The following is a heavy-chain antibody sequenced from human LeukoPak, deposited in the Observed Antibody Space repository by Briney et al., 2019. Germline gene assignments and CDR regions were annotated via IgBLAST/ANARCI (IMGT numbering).Heavy chain of an antibody. D-gene: IGHD4-17*01. CDR2: IYHSGST. CDR3: ARIIYGDYVPVDY. J-gene: IGHJ4*02. CDR1: GYSISSGYY. Sequence: SETLSLTCTVSGYSISSGYYWGWIRQPPGKGLEWIGSIYHSGSTYYNPSLKSRVTISVDTSKNQFSLKLSSVTAADTAVYYCARIIYGDYVPVDYWGQGTLVTVSS. V-gene: IGHV4-38-2*02.